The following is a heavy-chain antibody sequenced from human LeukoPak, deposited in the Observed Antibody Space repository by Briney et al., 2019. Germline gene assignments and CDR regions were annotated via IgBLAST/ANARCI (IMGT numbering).Heavy chain of an antibody. Sequence: SETLSLTCTVSGGSISSSSYYWGWIRQPPGKGLEWIGSIYYSGSTYYNPSLKSRVTISVDTSKSQFSLKLSSVTAADTAVYYCARQSTDLVTIFGVVIIGDFDYWGQGTLVTVSS. D-gene: IGHD3-3*01. J-gene: IGHJ4*02. CDR1: GGSISSSSYY. CDR3: ARQSTDLVTIFGVVIIGDFDY. V-gene: IGHV4-39*01. CDR2: IYYSGST.